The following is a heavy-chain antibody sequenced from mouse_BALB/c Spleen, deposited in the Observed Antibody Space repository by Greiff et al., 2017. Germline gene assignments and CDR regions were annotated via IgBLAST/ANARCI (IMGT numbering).Heavy chain of an antibody. CDR1: GFTFSSYG. CDR3: ARHLDLRGFAY. CDR2: ISSGGSYT. Sequence: EVQLVESGGDLVKPGGSLKLSCAASGFTFSSYGMSWVRQTPDKRLEWVATISSGGSYTYYPDSVKGRFTISRDNAKNTLYLQMSSLKSEDTAMYYCARHLDLRGFAYWGQGTLVTVSA. D-gene: IGHD5-1*01. J-gene: IGHJ3*01. V-gene: IGHV5-6*01.